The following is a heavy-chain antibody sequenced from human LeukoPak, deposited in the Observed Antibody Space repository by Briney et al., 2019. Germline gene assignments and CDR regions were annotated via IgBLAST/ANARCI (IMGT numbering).Heavy chain of an antibody. CDR3: ARGGGTLYDSSGYYDFDY. Sequence: ASVKVSCKASGYTFTSYDINWVRQATGQGLEWMGWMNPNSGNTGYAQKFQGRVTMNRKTSISTAYMELSSLRSEDTAVYYCARGGGTLYDSSGYYDFDYWGQGTLVTVSS. J-gene: IGHJ4*02. D-gene: IGHD3-22*01. V-gene: IGHV1-8*01. CDR2: MNPNSGNT. CDR1: GYTFTSYD.